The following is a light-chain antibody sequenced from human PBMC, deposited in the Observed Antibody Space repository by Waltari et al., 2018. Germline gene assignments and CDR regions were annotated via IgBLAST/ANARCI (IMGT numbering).Light chain of an antibody. CDR1: QSIGTF. CDR3: QQRSDWPRT. Sequence: EIVLPQSPATLSLSPGDRATLSCRASQSIGTFLAWLQQKPGQAPSLLIYDASYRATDIPARFSGAGSGTDFTLTISSLEPEDFAVYCCQQRSDWPRTFGQGTRVEIK. V-gene: IGKV3-11*01. J-gene: IGKJ1*01. CDR2: DAS.